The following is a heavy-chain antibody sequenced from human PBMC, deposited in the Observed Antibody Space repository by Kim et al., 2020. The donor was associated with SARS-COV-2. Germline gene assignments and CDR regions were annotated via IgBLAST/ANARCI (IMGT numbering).Heavy chain of an antibody. V-gene: IGHV4-59*01. D-gene: IGHD4-4*01. Sequence: GSTAYYPSLKGRVSISVDTSKNQISLTLTSVTTADTAAYYCAREYSSFEFWGPGSLVTVSS. CDR2: GST. J-gene: IGHJ4*02. CDR3: AREYSSFEF.